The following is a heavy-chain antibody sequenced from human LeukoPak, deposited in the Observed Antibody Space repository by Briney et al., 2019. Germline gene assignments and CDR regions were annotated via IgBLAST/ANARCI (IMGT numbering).Heavy chain of an antibody. V-gene: IGHV3-48*03. Sequence: GGSLRLSCAASGFTFSSYEMNWVRQAPGKGLEWVSYISSSGSTIYYADSVKGRFTISRDNAKNSLYLQMNSLRAEDTAVYYCARPGGYGAFDIWGQGTMVTVSS. J-gene: IGHJ3*02. CDR1: GFTFSSYE. D-gene: IGHD5-18*01. CDR3: ARPGGYGAFDI. CDR2: ISSSGSTI.